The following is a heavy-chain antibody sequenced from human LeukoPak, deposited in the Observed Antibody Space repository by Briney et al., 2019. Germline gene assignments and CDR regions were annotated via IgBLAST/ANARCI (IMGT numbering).Heavy chain of an antibody. CDR1: GFIFNIYE. Sequence: PGGSLRLSCVGSGFIFNIYEMNWVRQAPGKGLEWLSYIGSSDSTTHYADSVKGRFTISRDNAKNSLYLQMNSLRVEDTAVYYCARRAGAYSHPYDYWGQGTLVTVSS. J-gene: IGHJ4*02. V-gene: IGHV3-48*03. D-gene: IGHD4/OR15-4a*01. CDR2: IGSSDSTT. CDR3: ARRAGAYSHPYDY.